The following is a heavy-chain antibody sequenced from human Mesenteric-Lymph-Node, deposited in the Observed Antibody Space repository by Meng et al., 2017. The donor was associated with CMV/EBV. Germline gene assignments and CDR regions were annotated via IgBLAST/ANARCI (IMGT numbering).Heavy chain of an antibody. Sequence: GESLKISCAASGITVSSNYMSWVRQAPGKGLEWVSVLYTGGTTYYADSVKGRFTISRDNSKNTLSLQMNSLRAEDTALYYCARDRPNSSGWGAVDIWGQGTMVTVSS. D-gene: IGHD6-19*01. V-gene: IGHV3-66*02. CDR2: LYTGGTT. CDR1: GITVSSNY. J-gene: IGHJ3*02. CDR3: ARDRPNSSGWGAVDI.